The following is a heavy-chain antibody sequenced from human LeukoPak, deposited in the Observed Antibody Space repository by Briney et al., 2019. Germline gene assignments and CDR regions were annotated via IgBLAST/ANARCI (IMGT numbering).Heavy chain of an antibody. V-gene: IGHV3-23*01. Sequence: GGSLRLSCAASGFMFSSYWMHWVRQAPGKGLEWVSAISGSGGNTYYADSVKGRFTISRDNSKNTLYLQMNSLRAEDTAVYYCANPRGNYGAYAFDIWGQGTMVTVSS. J-gene: IGHJ3*02. D-gene: IGHD4-17*01. CDR2: ISGSGGNT. CDR3: ANPRGNYGAYAFDI. CDR1: GFMFSSYW.